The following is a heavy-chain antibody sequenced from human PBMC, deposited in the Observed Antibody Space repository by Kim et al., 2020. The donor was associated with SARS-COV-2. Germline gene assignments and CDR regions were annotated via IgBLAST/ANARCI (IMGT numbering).Heavy chain of an antibody. CDR3: AREGGGYCSGGSCTPLDY. CDR2: ISAYNGNT. CDR1: GYTFTSYG. V-gene: IGHV1-18*01. J-gene: IGHJ4*02. D-gene: IGHD2-15*01. Sequence: ASVKVSCKASGYTFTSYGISWVRQAPGQGLEWMGWISAYNGNTNYAQKLQGRVTMTTDTSTSTAYMELRSLRSDDTAVYYCAREGGGYCSGGSCTPLDYWGQGTLVTVSS.